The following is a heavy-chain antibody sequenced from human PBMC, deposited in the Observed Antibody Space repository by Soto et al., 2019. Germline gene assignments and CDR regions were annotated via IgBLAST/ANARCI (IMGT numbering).Heavy chain of an antibody. D-gene: IGHD3-22*01. V-gene: IGHV3-11*01. Sequence: QVQLVESGGGLVKPGGSLRLSCAASGFTFSDYYMSWIRQAPGKGPEWISYSSGSDSVKHYADSVKGRFTVFRDNAKNSLDLQMNSLRAEDTAVYYCARNGDYYESSGYCLRDAFDIWGQGTMVTVSS. CDR1: GFTFSDYY. CDR2: SSGSDSVK. J-gene: IGHJ3*02. CDR3: ARNGDYYESSGYCLRDAFDI.